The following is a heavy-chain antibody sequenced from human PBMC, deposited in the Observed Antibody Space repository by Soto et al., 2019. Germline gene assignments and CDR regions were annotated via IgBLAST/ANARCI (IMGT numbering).Heavy chain of an antibody. CDR2: IIPMLRMA. D-gene: IGHD3-10*01. J-gene: IGHJ4*02. CDR1: AGTFDSYT. Sequence: QVQLVQSGAEVKKPGSSVKVSCSASAGTFDSYTISWVRQVPGQGLEWMGRIIPMLRMANFAQNFQGRVTMTADESTSTAYMVLSSLRSEDMAVYFCATNYGSGSTHFDHWGQGTPVTVSS. CDR3: ATNYGSGSTHFDH. V-gene: IGHV1-69*02.